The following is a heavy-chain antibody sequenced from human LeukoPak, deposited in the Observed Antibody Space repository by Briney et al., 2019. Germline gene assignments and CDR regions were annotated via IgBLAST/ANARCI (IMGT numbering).Heavy chain of an antibody. D-gene: IGHD6-19*01. CDR3: ARSWVAGYGTVLDY. CDR1: GYSFNTYW. V-gene: IGHV5-51*01. J-gene: IGHJ4*02. CDR2: IYPGDSDT. Sequence: GESLKISCKGSGYSFNTYWIGWVRQMPGKGLEWMGIIYPGDSDTRYSPPFQGQVTISADKSISTAYLQWSSLKASDSAIYYCARSWVAGYGTVLDYWGQGTLVTVSS.